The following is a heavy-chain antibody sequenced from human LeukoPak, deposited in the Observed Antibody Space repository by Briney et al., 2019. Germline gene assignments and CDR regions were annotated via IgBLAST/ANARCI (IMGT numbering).Heavy chain of an antibody. D-gene: IGHD5-12*01. CDR1: GGSISSGSYY. V-gene: IGHV4-61*02. Sequence: SETLSLTCTVSGGSISSGSYYWSWIRQPAGKGLEWIGRIYTSGSTNYNPPLKSRVTMSVDTSKNQFSLKLSSVTAADTAVYYCARSREDSGYEFDYWGQGTLVTVSS. J-gene: IGHJ4*02. CDR2: IYTSGST. CDR3: ARSREDSGYEFDY.